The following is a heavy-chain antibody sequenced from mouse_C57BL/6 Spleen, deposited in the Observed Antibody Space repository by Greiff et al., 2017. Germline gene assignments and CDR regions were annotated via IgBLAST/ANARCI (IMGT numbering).Heavy chain of an antibody. CDR1: GYTFTDYE. V-gene: IGHV1-15*01. D-gene: IGHD2-5*01. J-gene: IGHJ3*01. CDR3: TRRDSNFSAWFAY. CDR2: IDPETGGT. Sequence: VQLQQSGAELVRPGASVTLSCKASGYTFTDYEMHWVKQTPVHGLEWIGAIDPETGGTAYNQKFKGKAILTADKSSSTAYMELRSLTSEDSAVYYCTRRDSNFSAWFAYWGQGTLVTVSA.